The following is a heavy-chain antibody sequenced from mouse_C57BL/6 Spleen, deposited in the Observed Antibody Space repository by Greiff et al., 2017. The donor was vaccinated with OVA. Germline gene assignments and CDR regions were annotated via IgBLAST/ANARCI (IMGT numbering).Heavy chain of an antibody. CDR3: ARYYGSSSWYFDY. CDR1: GYAFSSSW. J-gene: IGHJ2*01. D-gene: IGHD1-1*01. V-gene: IGHV1-82*01. Sequence: VQLQQSGPELVKPGASVKISCKASGYAFSSSWMNWVKQRPGKGLEWIGRIYPGDGDTNYNGKFKGKATLTADKSSSTAYMQLSSLTSEDSAVYFCARYYGSSSWYFDYWGQGTTLTVSP. CDR2: IYPGDGDT.